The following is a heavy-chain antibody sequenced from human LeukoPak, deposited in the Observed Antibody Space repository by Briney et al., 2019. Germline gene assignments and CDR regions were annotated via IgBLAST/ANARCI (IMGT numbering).Heavy chain of an antibody. CDR2: IIPILGIA. D-gene: IGHD3-22*01. CDR1: GGTFSSYA. CDR3: ARVHYQDSSGPLLFFYY. J-gene: IGHJ4*01. V-gene: IGHV1-69*04. Sequence: GASVKVSCKASGGTFSSYAISWVRQAPGQGLEWMGRIIPILGIANYAQKFQGRVTITADKSTSTAYMELSSLRSEATAVYYCARVHYQDSSGPLLFFYYLGQGTLVT.